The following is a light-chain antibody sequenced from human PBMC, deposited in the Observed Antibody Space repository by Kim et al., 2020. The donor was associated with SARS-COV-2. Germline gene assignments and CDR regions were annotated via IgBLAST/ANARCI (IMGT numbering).Light chain of an antibody. CDR1: SANIGAGYH. V-gene: IGLV1-40*01. CDR3: QSYDSSLNGVL. Sequence: RVKISCTGGSANIGAGYHVHWYQQLPGTAPKLLIYGNVNRPSGVPHRFSGSKSGTSASLAITGLQAEDEAHYYCQSYDSSLNGVLFGGGTQLTVL. CDR2: GNV. J-gene: IGLJ3*02.